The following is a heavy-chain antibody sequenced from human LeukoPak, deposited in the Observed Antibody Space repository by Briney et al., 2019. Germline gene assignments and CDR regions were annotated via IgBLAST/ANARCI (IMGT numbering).Heavy chain of an antibody. CDR3: ASPNPRIAARPYYYYYMDV. D-gene: IGHD6-6*01. J-gene: IGHJ6*03. V-gene: IGHV4-34*01. Sequence: KPSETLSLTCAVYGGSFSGYYWSWIRQPPGKGLEWIGEINHSGSTNYNPSLKSRVTISVDTSKNQFSLKLSSVTAADTAVYYCASPNPRIAARPYYYYYMDVWGKGTTVTVSS. CDR2: INHSGST. CDR1: GGSFSGYY.